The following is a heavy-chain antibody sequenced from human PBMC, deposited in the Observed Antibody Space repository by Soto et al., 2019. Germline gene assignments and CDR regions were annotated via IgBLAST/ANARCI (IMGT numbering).Heavy chain of an antibody. CDR1: GFTFSSYG. Sequence: VGSLRLSCAASGFTFSSYGMHWVRQAPGKGLEWVAVISYDGSNKYYADSVKGRFTISRDNSKNTLYLQMNSLRAEDTAVYYCAKDFVHPGTTYYLYYYGMEVWGQGTTVTVSS. CDR2: ISYDGSNK. J-gene: IGHJ6*02. CDR3: AKDFVHPGTTYYLYYYGMEV. D-gene: IGHD1-7*01. V-gene: IGHV3-30*18.